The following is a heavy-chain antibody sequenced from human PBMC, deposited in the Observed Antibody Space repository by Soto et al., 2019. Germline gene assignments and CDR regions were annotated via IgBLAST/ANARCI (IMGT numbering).Heavy chain of an antibody. CDR3: ARESWNSEYYYYYGMDV. CDR1: GYTFAHYG. CDR2: ISSYNGNT. V-gene: IGHV1-18*01. J-gene: IGHJ6*02. D-gene: IGHD1-7*01. Sequence: ASVKVSCKASGYTFAHYGISWVRQAPGQGLQWMGWISSYNGNTNYAQNLQGRVTMTTDTSTSTAYMELRSLRSDDTAVYYCARESWNSEYYYYYGMDVWGQGTAVTVS.